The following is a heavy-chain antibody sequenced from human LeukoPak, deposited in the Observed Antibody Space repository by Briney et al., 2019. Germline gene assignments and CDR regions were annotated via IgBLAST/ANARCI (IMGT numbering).Heavy chain of an antibody. J-gene: IGHJ4*02. CDR1: GGSISNYY. Sequence: RSSETLSLTCTVSGGSISNYYWSWIRQPPGKGLEWIGYIFYSGSTSYNPSLKSRVTISVDTSKNQFSLKLSSVTAADTAVYYCAREGDTATFDYWGQGTLVTVSS. D-gene: IGHD5-18*01. CDR3: AREGDTATFDY. CDR2: IFYSGST. V-gene: IGHV4-59*01.